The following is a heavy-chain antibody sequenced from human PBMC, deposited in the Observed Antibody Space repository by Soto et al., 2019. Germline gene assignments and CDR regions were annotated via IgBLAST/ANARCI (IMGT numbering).Heavy chain of an antibody. CDR1: GFTFSSYW. CDR2: IKQDGSEK. V-gene: IGHV3-7*01. J-gene: IGHJ4*02. D-gene: IGHD6-13*01. CDR3: ARDMGIAAVPYYFDY. Sequence: GGSLRLSCAASGFTFSSYWMSWVRQAPGKGLEWVANIKQDGSEKYYVDSVKGRFTISRDNAKNSLYLQMNSLRAEDTAVYYCARDMGIAAVPYYFDYWGQGTLVTVSS.